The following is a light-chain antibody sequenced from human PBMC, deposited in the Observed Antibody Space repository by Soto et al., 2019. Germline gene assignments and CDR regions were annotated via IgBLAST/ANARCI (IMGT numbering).Light chain of an antibody. Sequence: QSALTQPASVSGSPGQSITISCTGSNSDVGAYNYVSWYQQHPGKAPKLMIYDVSSRPSGVSNRFSGSKSGNTASLTISGRQAEDEADYYCSSYKTGSHLWVFGGGTKLTVL. CDR3: SSYKTGSHLWV. J-gene: IGLJ3*02. V-gene: IGLV2-14*01. CDR1: NSDVGAYNY. CDR2: DVS.